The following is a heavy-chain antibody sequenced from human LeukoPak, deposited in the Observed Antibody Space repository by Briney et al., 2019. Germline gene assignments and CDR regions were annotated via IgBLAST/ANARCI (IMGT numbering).Heavy chain of an antibody. V-gene: IGHV3-23*01. Sequence: GGSLRLSCAASGFTFSDYYMSWIRQAPGKGLEWVSSISGSGRSIYYADSVKGRFTISRDSSKNTLYLQMHSLRAEDTGVYYCAKTTAVATPPLYFQNWGQGTLVTVSS. J-gene: IGHJ1*01. CDR1: GFTFSDYY. CDR3: AKTTAVATPPLYFQN. D-gene: IGHD4-23*01. CDR2: ISGSGRSI.